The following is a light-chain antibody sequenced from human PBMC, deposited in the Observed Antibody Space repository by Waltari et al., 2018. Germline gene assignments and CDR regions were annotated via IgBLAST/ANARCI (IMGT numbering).Light chain of an antibody. Sequence: DLQMTQSPSSLSASVGDRVPITCRASQSIGDYLNWYQQRPGKAPKLLMYAASSLQSGVPSRFSGSRSGTDFILTISSLQPEDFATYSCQQSYTTPWTFGQGTKVEI. CDR2: AAS. CDR1: QSIGDY. CDR3: QQSYTTPWT. J-gene: IGKJ1*01. V-gene: IGKV1-39*01.